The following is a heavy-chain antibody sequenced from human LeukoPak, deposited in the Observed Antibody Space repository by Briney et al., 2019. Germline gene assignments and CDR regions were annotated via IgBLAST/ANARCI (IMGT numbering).Heavy chain of an antibody. J-gene: IGHJ5*02. CDR3: ARHLGVAIFRMVSRAKWFDH. Sequence: SETLSLTCAVSGYSISSGYYWGWIRQPPGKGLEWIGSIYHSGSTYYNPSLKSRVTISVDTSKDQFSLKLSSVTAADTAVYYCARHLGVAIFRMVSRAKWFDHWGQASLVTVSS. V-gene: IGHV4-38-2*01. CDR2: IYHSGST. D-gene: IGHD3-3*01. CDR1: GYSISSGYY.